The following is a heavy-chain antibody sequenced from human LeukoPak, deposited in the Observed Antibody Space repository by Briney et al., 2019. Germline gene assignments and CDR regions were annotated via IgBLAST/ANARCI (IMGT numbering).Heavy chain of an antibody. J-gene: IGHJ3*02. D-gene: IGHD3-10*01. CDR2: TSSSSSYI. CDR1: GFTFSSYW. Sequence: GGSLRLSCAASGFTFSSYWMNWVRQAPGKGLEWVSSTSSSSSYIYYADSAKGRFTISRDNAKNSLYLQMNSLRAEDTAVYYCARDVYYGSGSYYTDAFDIWGQGTMVTVSS. V-gene: IGHV3-21*01. CDR3: ARDVYYGSGSYYTDAFDI.